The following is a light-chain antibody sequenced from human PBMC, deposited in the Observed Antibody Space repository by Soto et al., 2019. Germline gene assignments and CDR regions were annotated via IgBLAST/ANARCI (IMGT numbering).Light chain of an antibody. Sequence: QSALPQPASVSGSPGQSITITCTGTSSDVGGYNYVSWYQHHPGKAPKLIIYDVTNRPSGVSNPFSGSKSGNTASLTISGLQPEDEADNYCSSYTTSNTRQIVFGTGTKVTVL. CDR2: DVT. V-gene: IGLV2-14*03. CDR1: SSDVGGYNY. CDR3: SSYTTSNTRQIV. J-gene: IGLJ1*01.